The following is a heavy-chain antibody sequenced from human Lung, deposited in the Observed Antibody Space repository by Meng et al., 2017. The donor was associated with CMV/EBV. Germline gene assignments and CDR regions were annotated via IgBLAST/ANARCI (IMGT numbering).Heavy chain of an antibody. D-gene: IGHD3-22*01. Sequence: SQTLSLTCAISGDSVSANNAAWNWFRQSPSRGLEWLGRAYYRSKWYTDYAVSVKRRTTINPDTSKNQFSLQLTSVTPEDTAVYYCARGYDNSLDYWGQGTXVPFSS. J-gene: IGHJ4*02. CDR2: AYYRSKWYT. V-gene: IGHV6-1*01. CDR3: ARGYDNSLDY. CDR1: GDSVSANNAA.